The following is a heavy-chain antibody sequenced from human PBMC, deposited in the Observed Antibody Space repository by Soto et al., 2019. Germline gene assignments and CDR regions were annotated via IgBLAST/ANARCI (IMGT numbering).Heavy chain of an antibody. CDR2: ISTSGSTM. CDR3: ARDMRSSWPFDY. CDR1: GFTFSDYY. V-gene: IGHV3-11*01. D-gene: IGHD6-13*01. J-gene: IGHJ4*02. Sequence: PGGSLRLSCAASGFTFSDYYMSWIRQAPGKGLEWVSYISTSGSTMYYADSVKGRFTISRDNAKNSLSLQMNSLRAEDTAVYYCARDMRSSWPFDYWGQGTPVTVLL.